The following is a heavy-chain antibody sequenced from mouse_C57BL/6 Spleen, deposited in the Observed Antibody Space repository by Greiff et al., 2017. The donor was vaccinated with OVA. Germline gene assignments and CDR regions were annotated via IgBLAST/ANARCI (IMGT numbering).Heavy chain of an antibody. CDR1: GYTFTSYW. Sequence: QVQLQQPGAELVMPGASVKLSCKASGYTFTSYWMHWVKQRPGQGLEWIGEIDPSDSYTNYNQKFKGKSTLTVDKSSSTAYMQLSSLTSEDSAVDYCARYDGKSWYFEVWGTGTTVTVSS. D-gene: IGHD2-1*01. J-gene: IGHJ1*03. CDR3: ARYDGKSWYFEV. CDR2: IDPSDSYT. V-gene: IGHV1-69*01.